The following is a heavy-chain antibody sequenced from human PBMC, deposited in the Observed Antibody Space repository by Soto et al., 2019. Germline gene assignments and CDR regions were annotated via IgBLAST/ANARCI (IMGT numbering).Heavy chain of an antibody. J-gene: IGHJ4*02. CDR3: ASQAGGGGY. CDR2: IYSGGYT. Sequence: EVQLVESGGGLIQPGGSLRLSCAVSGFTVSNNYMSWVRQAPGKGLEGVSVIYSGGYTAYGDSVKGRFTISRDNSKNTLYLQMNRRGPDDTAVFCWASQAGGGGYWGQGTLVTVSS. D-gene: IGHD3-10*01. V-gene: IGHV3-53*01. CDR1: GFTVSNNY.